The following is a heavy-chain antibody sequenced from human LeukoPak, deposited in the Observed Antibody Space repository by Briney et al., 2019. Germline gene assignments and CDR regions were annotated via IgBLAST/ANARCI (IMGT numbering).Heavy chain of an antibody. CDR3: AKDVGSLAGNS. D-gene: IGHD6-19*01. CDR1: GDSISSRYW. V-gene: IGHV4-4*02. CDR2: MYHSGTT. J-gene: IGHJ4*02. Sequence: PSETLSLTCTVSGDSISSRYWWNWVRQPPGKGLGWIGEMYHSGTTNYNPSLNSRVTISVDKSKNQFSLKLTSVTAADTAFYYCAKDVGSLAGNSWGQGTLVTVSS.